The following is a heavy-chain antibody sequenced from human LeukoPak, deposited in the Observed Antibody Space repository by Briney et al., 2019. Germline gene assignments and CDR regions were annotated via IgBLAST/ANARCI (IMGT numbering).Heavy chain of an antibody. D-gene: IGHD3-16*01. Sequence: GGSLRLSCAASGFTFTTYWMSWVRQAPGKGLEWVANIKQDGSEKYYVVSVEGRFTISRDNAKNSLFLQMNSLRAEDTAVYYCVRAQGLGESENHWGQGTLVTVSS. J-gene: IGHJ4*02. CDR2: IKQDGSEK. V-gene: IGHV3-7*01. CDR3: VRAQGLGESENH. CDR1: GFTFTTYW.